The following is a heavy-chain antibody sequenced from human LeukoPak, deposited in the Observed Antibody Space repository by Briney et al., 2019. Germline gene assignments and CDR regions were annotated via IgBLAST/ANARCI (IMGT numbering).Heavy chain of an antibody. CDR2: IKQDGSEK. CDR3: ARLLWFGELSGFDY. CDR1: GFTFSSYW. Sequence: GGSLRLSCAASGFTFSSYWMSWVRQAPGKGLEWVANIKQDGSEKYYLDSVKGRFIISRDNAKNSLYLQMNSLRAEDTAVYYCARLLWFGELSGFDYWGQGTLVTVSS. D-gene: IGHD3-10*01. V-gene: IGHV3-7*05. J-gene: IGHJ4*02.